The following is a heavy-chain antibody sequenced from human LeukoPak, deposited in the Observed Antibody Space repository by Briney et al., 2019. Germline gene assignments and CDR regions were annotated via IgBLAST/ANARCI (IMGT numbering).Heavy chain of an antibody. D-gene: IGHD6-19*01. CDR3: TRLRSTVAEKYYFDY. CDR1: GFTFSNAW. Sequence: GGSLRLSCATSGFTFSNAWLTWVRQAPGKGLEWVGRIKSKSDGGTIEYAAPVKGRFSISRDDSKNTVSLQMISLKTEDTAVYYCTRLRSTVAEKYYFDYWGQGTLVTVSS. V-gene: IGHV3-15*01. J-gene: IGHJ4*02. CDR2: IKSKSDGGTI.